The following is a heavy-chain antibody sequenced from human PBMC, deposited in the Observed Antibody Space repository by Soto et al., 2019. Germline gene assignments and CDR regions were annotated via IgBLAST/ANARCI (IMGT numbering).Heavy chain of an antibody. D-gene: IGHD3-3*01. V-gene: IGHV3-74*01. Sequence: PGGSLRLSCAASGFTFSSQWMHWVRQHPGKGLVWVSRINSDGISTSYADSVKGRFTISRDNAKNTLYLQMNSLRAEDTAVYYCATVYDFWTGYYVNWGLGTLVTVSS. CDR1: GFTFSSQW. CDR3: ATVYDFWTGYYVN. CDR2: INSDGIST. J-gene: IGHJ4*02.